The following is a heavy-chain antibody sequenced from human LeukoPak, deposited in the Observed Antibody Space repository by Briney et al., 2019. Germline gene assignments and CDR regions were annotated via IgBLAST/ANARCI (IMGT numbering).Heavy chain of an antibody. CDR3: ARGGSSWYFDYFDY. J-gene: IGHJ4*02. CDR2: ISSNGGGT. CDR1: GFTFRTYA. D-gene: IGHD6-13*01. V-gene: IGHV3-64*01. Sequence: PGGSLRLSCAASGFTFRTYAMHWVRQAPGKGLEYVSAISSNGGGTYYANSVKGRFTISRDNSKNTLYLQMGSLRPEDMAVYYCARGGSSWYFDYFDYWGQGTLVTVSS.